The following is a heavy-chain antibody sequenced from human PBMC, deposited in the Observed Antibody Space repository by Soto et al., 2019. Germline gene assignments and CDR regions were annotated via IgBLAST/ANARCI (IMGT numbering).Heavy chain of an antibody. D-gene: IGHD1-26*01. CDR1: GYTFTGYY. CDR2: INPNSGGT. CDR3: ARGVVGATTAFDI. J-gene: IGHJ3*02. V-gene: IGHV1-2*04. Sequence: ASVKVSCKASGYTFTGYYMHWVRQAPGQGLEWMGWINPNSGGTNYAQKFQGWVTMTRDTSISTAYMELSRLRSDDTAVYYCARGVVGATTAFDIWGQGTMVTVSS.